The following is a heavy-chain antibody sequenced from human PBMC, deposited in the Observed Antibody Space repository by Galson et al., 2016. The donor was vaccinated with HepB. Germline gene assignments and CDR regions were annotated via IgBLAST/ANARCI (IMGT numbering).Heavy chain of an antibody. CDR3: ARDRGGSAGGYNWFDS. Sequence: SLRLSCAASGFTFTTYWMGWVRQAPGKGLEWVATIKQDGSEKYYVDSVKGRFTISRDNAKNALYMQMNSLRGDDTAVYYCARDRGGSAGGYNWFDSWGQGMLVTVSS. V-gene: IGHV3-7*01. CDR2: IKQDGSEK. D-gene: IGHD2-15*01. CDR1: GFTFTTYW. J-gene: IGHJ5*01.